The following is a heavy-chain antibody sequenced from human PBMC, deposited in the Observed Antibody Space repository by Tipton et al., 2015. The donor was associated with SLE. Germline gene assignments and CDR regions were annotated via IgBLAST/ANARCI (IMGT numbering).Heavy chain of an antibody. J-gene: IGHJ3*02. CDR2: ISWNSGSI. Sequence: SLRLSCAASGFTFDDYAMYWVRQAPGKGLEWVSGISWNSGSIGYADSVKGRFTISRDNSKNTQYVQMNSLRVEDTAVYYCAREDYYDSNGYYSLAFDIWGQGTKVTVSS. CDR1: GFTFDDYA. CDR3: AREDYYDSNGYYSLAFDI. D-gene: IGHD3-22*01. V-gene: IGHV3-9*01.